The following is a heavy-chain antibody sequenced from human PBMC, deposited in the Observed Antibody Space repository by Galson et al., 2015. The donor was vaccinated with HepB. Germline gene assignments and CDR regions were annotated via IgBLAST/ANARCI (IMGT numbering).Heavy chain of an antibody. D-gene: IGHD6-19*01. CDR2: ISGSGGRT. J-gene: IGHJ3*01. CDR1: GSTLSSHA. Sequence: SPRLSCAAPGSTLSSHAMSRVRQAPGKGLEWVSAISGSGGRTYYADSVKGRFTISRDNSKNTLYLQMNSLRAEDTAVYYCAKESIAVAGHLCDYWGQGAMVTVSS. CDR3: AKESIAVAGHLCDY. V-gene: IGHV3-23*01.